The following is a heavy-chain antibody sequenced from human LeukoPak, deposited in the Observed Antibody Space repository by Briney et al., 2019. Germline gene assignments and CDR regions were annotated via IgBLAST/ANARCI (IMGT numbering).Heavy chain of an antibody. J-gene: IGHJ4*02. CDR3: AKISSSPLY. D-gene: IGHD6-6*01. V-gene: IGHV3-33*06. CDR2: IWYDGSNK. Sequence: PGGSLRLSCAASGFTFSSYGMHWVRQAPDKGLEWVAVIWYDGSNKYYADSVKGRFTISRDNSKNTLYLQMSGLRAEDTAIYYCAKISSSPLYWGQGTLVTVSS. CDR1: GFTFSSYG.